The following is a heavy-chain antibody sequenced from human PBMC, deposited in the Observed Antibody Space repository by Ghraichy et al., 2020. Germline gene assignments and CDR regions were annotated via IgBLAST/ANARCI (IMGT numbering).Heavy chain of an antibody. J-gene: IGHJ4*02. D-gene: IGHD4-17*01. CDR1: GFTFSSYW. CDR3: ARDLGYGDYGSDY. V-gene: IGHV3-7*01. Sequence: GESLNISCAASGFTFSSYWMSWVRQAPGKGLEWVANIKQDGSEKYYVDSVKGRFTISRDNAKNSLYLQMNSLRAEDTAVYYCARDLGYGDYGSDYWGQGTLVTVSS. CDR2: IKQDGSEK.